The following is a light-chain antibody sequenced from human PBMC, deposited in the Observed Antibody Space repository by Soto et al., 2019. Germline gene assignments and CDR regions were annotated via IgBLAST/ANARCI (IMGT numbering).Light chain of an antibody. V-gene: IGKV3-15*01. J-gene: IGKJ1*01. CDR3: QQYRT. CDR1: QSVSSN. Sequence: EIVMTQSPATLSVSPGERATLSCRASQSVSSNLAWYQQKPGQAPRLLIYGASTRATGIPARFSGSGSGTEFTRTISSLQSEYFAVYYCQQYRTIGQGTKVDI. CDR2: GAS.